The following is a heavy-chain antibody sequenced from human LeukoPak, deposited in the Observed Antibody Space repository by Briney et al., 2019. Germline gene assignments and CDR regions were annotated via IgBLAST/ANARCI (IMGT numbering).Heavy chain of an antibody. Sequence: GGSLRLSCSASGFTFSTYAMYWVRQAPGEGLEYVSGISNNGGSSFYADSVKGRFTISRDNSKNTLYLQMSSLRAEDTAVYYCVKIASVTGGDCWGQGTRLTVSS. CDR2: ISNNGGSS. CDR1: GFTFSTYA. CDR3: VKIASVTGGDC. J-gene: IGHJ4*02. D-gene: IGHD1-1*01. V-gene: IGHV3-64D*09.